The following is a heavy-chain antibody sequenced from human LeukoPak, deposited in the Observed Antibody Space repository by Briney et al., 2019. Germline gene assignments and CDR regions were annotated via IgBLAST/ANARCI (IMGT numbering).Heavy chain of an antibody. V-gene: IGHV1-2*02. Sequence: GASVKVSCKASGYTFTNNYITWMRQAPGQGVEGMGWINPYGGATRFAQKFQGRVSMTRDTSITTANMDLSSLRSDDTAVYYCARDRPHTSMNAFDVWGQGTLVTVSS. D-gene: IGHD1-26*01. CDR3: ARDRPHTSMNAFDV. CDR1: GYTFTNNY. J-gene: IGHJ3*01. CDR2: INPYGGAT.